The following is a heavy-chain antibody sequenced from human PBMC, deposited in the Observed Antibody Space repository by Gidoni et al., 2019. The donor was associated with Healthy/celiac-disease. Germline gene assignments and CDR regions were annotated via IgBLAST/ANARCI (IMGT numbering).Heavy chain of an antibody. CDR1: GFTFSSYG. CDR2: IWYDGSNK. CDR3: ASSIAVADLDAFDI. D-gene: IGHD6-19*01. Sequence: QVQLVESGGGVVQPGRSLRLSCAASGFTFSSYGMHWVRQAPGKGLEWVAVIWYDGSNKYYADSVKGRFTISRDNSKNTLYLQMNSLRAEDTAVYYCASSIAVADLDAFDIWGQGTMVTVSS. J-gene: IGHJ3*02. V-gene: IGHV3-33*01.